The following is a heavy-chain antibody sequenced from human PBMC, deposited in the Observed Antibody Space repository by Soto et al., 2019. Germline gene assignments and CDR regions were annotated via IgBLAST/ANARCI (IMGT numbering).Heavy chain of an antibody. Sequence: SETLSLTCTVSGGSISSYYWSWIRQPPGKGLEWIGYIYYSGSTNYNPSLKSRVTISVDTSKNQFSLKLSSVTAADTAVYYCASVGIYCTNGVCSKTFDYWGQGTLVTVSS. CDR1: GGSISSYY. CDR2: IYYSGST. J-gene: IGHJ4*02. CDR3: ASVGIYCTNGVCSKTFDY. D-gene: IGHD2-8*01. V-gene: IGHV4-59*01.